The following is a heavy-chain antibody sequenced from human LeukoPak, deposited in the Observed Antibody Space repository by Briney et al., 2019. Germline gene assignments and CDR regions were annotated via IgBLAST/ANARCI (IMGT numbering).Heavy chain of an antibody. CDR3: AKDRGWSYYDSSGYYGYFDY. J-gene: IGHJ4*02. V-gene: IGHV3-30*02. D-gene: IGHD3-22*01. CDR2: IRYDGSNK. Sequence: SGGSLRLSCAASGFTFSSYGMHWVRQAPGKGLEWVAFIRYDGSNKYYADSVKGRFTISRDNSKNTLYLQMNSLRAEDTAVYYCAKDRGWSYYDSSGYYGYFDYWGQGTLVTVSS. CDR1: GFTFSSYG.